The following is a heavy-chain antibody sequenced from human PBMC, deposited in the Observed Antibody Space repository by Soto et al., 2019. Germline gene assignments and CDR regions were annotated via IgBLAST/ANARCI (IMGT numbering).Heavy chain of an antibody. Sequence: PSETLSLTCTVSGGSITSGGYYWSWIRQHPGKGLEWIGYIYYSGITNYNPSLKSRVTISVDTSKNQFSLKLSSVTAADTAVYYCARSRTTVTPSGFQHWGQGTLVTVSS. CDR3: ARSRTTVTPSGFQH. V-gene: IGHV4-61*08. CDR2: IYYSGIT. CDR1: GGSITSGGYY. J-gene: IGHJ1*01. D-gene: IGHD4-17*01.